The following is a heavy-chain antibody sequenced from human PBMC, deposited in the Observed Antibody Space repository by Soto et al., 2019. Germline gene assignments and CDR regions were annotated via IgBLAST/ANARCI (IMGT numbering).Heavy chain of an antibody. J-gene: IGHJ4*02. CDR2: ISSTTNYI. CDR3: ARESEDLTSNFDY. Sequence: GESLKISCAASGFTFTRYSMNWVRQAPGKGLEWVSSISSTTNYIYYGDSMKGRSTISRDNAKNSLYLEMNSLRAEDTAVYYCARESEDLTSNFDYWGQGTLVTVSS. V-gene: IGHV3-21*06. CDR1: GFTFTRYS.